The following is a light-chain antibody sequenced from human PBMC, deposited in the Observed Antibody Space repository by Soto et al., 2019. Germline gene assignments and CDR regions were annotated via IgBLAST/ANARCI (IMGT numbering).Light chain of an antibody. J-gene: IGKJ2*01. CDR3: QQYYSVPYT. CDR2: WAS. V-gene: IGKV4-1*01. Sequence: DIVMTQSPDSLAVSLGERATINCKSSQNILYSSNSKTYLAWYQQKPGQPPKLLIYWASTRESGVPDRFSGSGSRTDFTLTISSLQAEDVTVYYCQQYYSVPYTFGQGTKVDIK. CDR1: QNILYSSNSKTY.